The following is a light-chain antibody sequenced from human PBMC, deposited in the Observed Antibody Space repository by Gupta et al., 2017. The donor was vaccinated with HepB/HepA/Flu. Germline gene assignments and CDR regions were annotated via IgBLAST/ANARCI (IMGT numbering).Light chain of an antibody. V-gene: IGLV2-14*03. CDR2: DVS. Sequence: QSALTQPASVSGSPGQSITISCTGTSSDFGDFNYVSWYQQKPATAPKLLISDVSNRPSGVSSRFSGSKSANTASLTISGLQAEDEAVYYCNSFTYTPTLVVFGGGTKLTVL. CDR3: NSFTYTPTLVV. J-gene: IGLJ2*01. CDR1: SSDFGDFNY.